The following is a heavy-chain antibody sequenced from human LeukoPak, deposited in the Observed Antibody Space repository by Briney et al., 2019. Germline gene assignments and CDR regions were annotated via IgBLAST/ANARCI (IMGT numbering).Heavy chain of an antibody. J-gene: IGHJ5*02. Sequence: SETLSLTCAVYGGSFSGYYWSWIRQPPGKGLEWIGEINHSGSTNYNPSLKSRVTISVDTSKNQFSLKLSSVTAADTAVYYCARGVTGTTGNWFDPWGQGTLVTVSS. CDR1: GGSFSGYY. CDR2: INHSGST. D-gene: IGHD1-7*01. CDR3: ARGVTGTTGNWFDP. V-gene: IGHV4-34*01.